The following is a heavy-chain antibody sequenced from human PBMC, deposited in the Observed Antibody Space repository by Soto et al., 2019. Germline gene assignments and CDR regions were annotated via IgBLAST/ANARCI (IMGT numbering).Heavy chain of an antibody. V-gene: IGHV3-33*01. J-gene: IGHJ3*02. CDR2: IGFDGNSK. CDR1: GFTFSRYG. Sequence: QVQLVESGGGVVQPGRSLRLSCAASGFTFSRYGMNWVRQAPGKGLEWVAGIGFDGNSKYYADSVKGRLTISRDNSKRTLYVKMNSLRVEDTAVYYCARDRVSSSVYGDAFDMWGQGTMVTVSS. D-gene: IGHD5-12*01. CDR3: ARDRVSSSVYGDAFDM.